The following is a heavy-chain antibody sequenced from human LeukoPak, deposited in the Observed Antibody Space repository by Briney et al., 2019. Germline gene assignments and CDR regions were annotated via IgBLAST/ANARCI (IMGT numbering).Heavy chain of an antibody. CDR1: GFTFNNYA. Sequence: GGSLRLSCAASGFTFNNYAMRWFRQAPGKGLEWVSAITNTGGTTYYADSVKGRFTISRDNSKNTLYLQMNSLRAEDTAVYYCAKGPPITGTSNFDYWGQGTLVTVSS. CDR2: ITNTGGTT. V-gene: IGHV3-23*01. D-gene: IGHD1-7*01. CDR3: AKGPPITGTSNFDY. J-gene: IGHJ4*02.